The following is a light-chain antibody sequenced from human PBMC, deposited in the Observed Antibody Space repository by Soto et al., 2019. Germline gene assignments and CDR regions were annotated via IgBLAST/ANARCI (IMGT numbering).Light chain of an antibody. CDR2: AAS. V-gene: IGKV1-39*01. CDR1: QSIDTF. J-gene: IGKJ3*01. CDR3: QQTYVPPFT. Sequence: DIQMTQSPSSLSASVGDRVTITCRASQSIDTFLNWYLHKPGKAPKLLIYAASSLQSGVPSRFSGSASGTDFTLTITSLQPEDFATYYCQQTYVPPFTFGPGTRVDIK.